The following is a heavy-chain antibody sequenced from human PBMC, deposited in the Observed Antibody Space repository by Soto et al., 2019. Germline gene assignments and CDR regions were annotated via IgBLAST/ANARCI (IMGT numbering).Heavy chain of an antibody. CDR1: GYXLANYW. Sequence: EXLKISCKGSGYXLANYWLVWVRHMPGKGLELMGIIYPGDSDTRYSPSFQGKVTISADKSISTAYLKWSSMKASDTAMYYCARGTVSSDFDYWGQGTLATVS. CDR2: IYPGDSDT. V-gene: IGHV5-51*01. D-gene: IGHD4-17*01. CDR3: ARGTVSSDFDY. J-gene: IGHJ4*02.